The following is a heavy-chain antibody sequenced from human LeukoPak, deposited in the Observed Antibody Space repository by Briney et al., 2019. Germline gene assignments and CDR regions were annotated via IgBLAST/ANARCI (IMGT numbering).Heavy chain of an antibody. D-gene: IGHD5-24*01. Sequence: PSETLSLTCTVSGGSISSGGYYWSWIRQPPGTGLEWIGEINHSGSTNYNPSLKSRVTISVDTSKNQFSLKLSSVTAADTAVYYCARVLGDGWQDAFDIWGQGTMVTVSS. CDR1: GGSISSGGYY. V-gene: IGHV4-39*07. CDR2: INHSGST. J-gene: IGHJ3*02. CDR3: ARVLGDGWQDAFDI.